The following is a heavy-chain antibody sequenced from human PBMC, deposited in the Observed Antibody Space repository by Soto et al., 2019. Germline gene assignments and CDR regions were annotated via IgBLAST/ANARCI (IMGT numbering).Heavy chain of an antibody. CDR2: ILPIFGTS. J-gene: IGHJ3*01. D-gene: IGHD2-2*01. V-gene: IGHV1-69*01. CDR3: ARSQGGEFQLLYALEV. CDR1: GGIFSRHC. Sequence: QVQLVQSGAEVKKPASSVKVSCKASGGIFSRHCINWVRQAPGQGLEWMGGILPIFGTSKYAEKFQGRVTITADESTSAVYMHLSSLTSEDTGVYFCARSQGGEFQLLYALEVWGQGTMVTVSS.